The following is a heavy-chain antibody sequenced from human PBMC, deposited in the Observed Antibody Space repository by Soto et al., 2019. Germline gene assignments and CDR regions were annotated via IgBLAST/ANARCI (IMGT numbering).Heavy chain of an antibody. V-gene: IGHV5-51*01. CDR1: GYSFTSYW. D-gene: IGHD6-13*01. Sequence: GESLKISCKGSGYSFTSYWIGWVRQMPGKGLEWMGIIYPGDSDTRYSPSFQGQVTISADKSISTAYLQWSSLKASDTAMYYCAILPIAAAGPAPYCFDYWGQGTLVTVSS. CDR3: AILPIAAAGPAPYCFDY. J-gene: IGHJ4*02. CDR2: IYPGDSDT.